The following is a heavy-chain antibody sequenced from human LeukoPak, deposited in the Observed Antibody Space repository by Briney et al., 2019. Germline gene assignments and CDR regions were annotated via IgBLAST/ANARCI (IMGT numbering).Heavy chain of an antibody. CDR3: TKRMGGTPDY. CDR1: GFIFSNYA. J-gene: IGHJ4*02. CDR2: ICGDGFGK. Sequence: GGSLRLSCVASGFIFSNYAMNWVRQAPGKGLEWVSPICGDGFGKDYADSVKGRFTISRDNSKNTLYLQMNSLRDEDTALYYCTKRMGGTPDYWGGGTVVTVSS. D-gene: IGHD1-26*01. V-gene: IGHV3-23*01.